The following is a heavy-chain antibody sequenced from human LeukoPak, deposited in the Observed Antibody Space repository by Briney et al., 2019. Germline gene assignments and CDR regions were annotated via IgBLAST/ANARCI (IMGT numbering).Heavy chain of an antibody. Sequence: SETLSLTCTVSGGSISSGSYYWSWIRQLAGKGLEWIGRIYTSGSTNYNPSLKRRVTISVDTSKNQFSLKLSSVTAADTAVYYCARSRVGATFDYWGQGTLVTVSS. J-gene: IGHJ4*02. CDR1: GGSISSGSYY. CDR3: ARSRVGATFDY. D-gene: IGHD1-26*01. V-gene: IGHV4-61*02. CDR2: IYTSGST.